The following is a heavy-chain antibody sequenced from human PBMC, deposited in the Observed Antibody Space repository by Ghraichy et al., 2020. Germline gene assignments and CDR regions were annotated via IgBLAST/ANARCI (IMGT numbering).Heavy chain of an antibody. J-gene: IGHJ4*02. CDR2: LWNDGNTK. CDR1: GFTFSTYA. CDR3: ARGATGTTSGLDY. Sequence: GGSLRLSCAASGFTFSTYAMHWVRQAPGKGLEWVAVLWNDGNTKFYADSVRGRITVSRDTSKSALYLQMNSLRADDKAVYYCARGATGTTSGLDYWGQGTLITVSA. D-gene: IGHD4-17*01. V-gene: IGHV3-33*01.